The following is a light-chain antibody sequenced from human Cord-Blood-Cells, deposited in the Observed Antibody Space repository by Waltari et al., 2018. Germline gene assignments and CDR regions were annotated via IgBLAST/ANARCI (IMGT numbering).Light chain of an antibody. CDR3: QQSYSTPRT. Sequence: DIQMTQSPSSLSASVGARVTITCRSSQSIRSYLNWYQQKPGKAPKLLIYAASSLQSGVPARFSGSGSGTDFTLYISSLQPEDFATYYCQQSYSTPRTFGQGTKVEI. CDR1: QSIRSY. J-gene: IGKJ1*01. V-gene: IGKV1-39*01. CDR2: AAS.